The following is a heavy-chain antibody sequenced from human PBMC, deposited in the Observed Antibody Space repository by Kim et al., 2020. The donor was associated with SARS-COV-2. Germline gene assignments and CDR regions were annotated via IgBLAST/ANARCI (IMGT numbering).Heavy chain of an antibody. J-gene: IGHJ6*02. CDR2: ISGSGGST. Sequence: GGSLRLSCAASGFTFSSYAMSWVRQAPGKGLEWVSAISGSGGSTYYADSVKGRFTISRDNSKNTLYLQMNSLRAEDTAVYYCAKDYYGSGSYDFYYYGTDVWGQGTTVTVSS. D-gene: IGHD3-10*01. CDR3: AKDYYGSGSYDFYYYGTDV. V-gene: IGHV3-23*01. CDR1: GFTFSSYA.